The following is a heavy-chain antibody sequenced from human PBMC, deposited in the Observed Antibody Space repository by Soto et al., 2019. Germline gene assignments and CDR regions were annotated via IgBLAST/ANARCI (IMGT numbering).Heavy chain of an antibody. CDR2: IYYSGST. Sequence: QLKLQESGPGLVKPSETLSLTCTVSGGSISSSSYYWGWIRQPPGKGLEWIGSIYYSGSTYYNPSCKVRVTISVDTSKKPFALKLSSVTAADTAVYYCARRCLEQQLYYGLGHYYYYIDVCGKGTTVTVAS. V-gene: IGHV4-39*01. CDR3: ARRCLEQQLYYGLGHYYYYIDV. J-gene: IGHJ6*03. CDR1: GGSISSSSYY. D-gene: IGHD6-13*01.